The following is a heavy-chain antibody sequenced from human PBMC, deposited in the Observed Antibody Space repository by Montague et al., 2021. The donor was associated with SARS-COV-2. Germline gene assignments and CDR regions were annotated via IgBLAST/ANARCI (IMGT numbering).Heavy chain of an antibody. D-gene: IGHD3-3*01. Sequence: SLRLSCAASGFTFSSYAVSWVRQAPGKGLEWVSAISGSGGSTYYADSVKGRFTISRDNSKNTLYLQMNSLRAEDTAVYYCAKGSPDYITIFGVVIIDPNWFDPWGQGTLVTVSS. CDR2: ISGSGGST. CDR3: AKGSPDYITIFGVVIIDPNWFDP. CDR1: GFTFSSYA. J-gene: IGHJ5*02. V-gene: IGHV3-23*01.